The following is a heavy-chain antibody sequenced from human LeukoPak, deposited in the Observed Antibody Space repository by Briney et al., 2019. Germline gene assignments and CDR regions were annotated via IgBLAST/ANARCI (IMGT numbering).Heavy chain of an antibody. J-gene: IGHJ4*02. D-gene: IGHD6-19*01. CDR2: ISSSSSYI. V-gene: IGHV3-21*01. Sequence: SGGSLRLSCAASGFTFDDYGMNWVRQAPGKGLEWVSSISSSSSYIYYADSVKGRFTISRDNAKNSLYLQMNSLRAEDTAVYYCAREGYSSGWNYWGQGTLVTVSS. CDR1: GFTFDDYG. CDR3: AREGYSSGWNY.